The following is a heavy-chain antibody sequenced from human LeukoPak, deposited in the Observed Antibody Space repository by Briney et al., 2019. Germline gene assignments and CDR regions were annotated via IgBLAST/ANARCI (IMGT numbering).Heavy chain of an antibody. CDR2: IRYDGSNK. V-gene: IGHV3-30*02. D-gene: IGHD3-22*01. J-gene: IGHJ4*02. CDR1: GFTFSSYG. CDR3: AKDPTGYYYDSSGYYGGY. Sequence: GGSLRLSCAASGFTFSSYGMHWVRQAPGKGLEWVAFIRYDGSNKCYADSVKGRFTISRDNSKNTLYLQMNSLRAEDTAVYYCAKDPTGYYYDSSGYYGGYWGQGALVTVSS.